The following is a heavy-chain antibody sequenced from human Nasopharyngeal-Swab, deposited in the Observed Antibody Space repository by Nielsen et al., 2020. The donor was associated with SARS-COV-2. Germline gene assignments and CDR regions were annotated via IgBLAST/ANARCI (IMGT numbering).Heavy chain of an antibody. CDR3: ARDQFSASSGWDY. CDR1: GFTFSSYW. Sequence: GESLKISCAASGFTFSSYWMSWVRQAPGKGLEWVANIKQDGSEKYYVDSVKGRFTISRDNAKNSLYLQMNSLRAEDTAVYYCARDQFSASSGWDYCGQGTLVTVSS. D-gene: IGHD6-19*01. CDR2: IKQDGSEK. J-gene: IGHJ4*02. V-gene: IGHV3-7*01.